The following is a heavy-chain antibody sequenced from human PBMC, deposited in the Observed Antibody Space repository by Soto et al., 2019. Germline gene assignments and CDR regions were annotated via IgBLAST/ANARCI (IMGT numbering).Heavy chain of an antibody. CDR2: ISSSGSTI. V-gene: IGHV3-48*03. CDR1: GFTFSSYE. Sequence: GGSLRLSCAASGFTFSSYEMNWVRQAPGKGLEWVSYISSSGSTIYYADSVKGRFTISRDNAKNSLYLQMNSLRAEDTAVYYCARAMAVEQLAPSDYWGQGTLVTVSS. CDR3: ARAMAVEQLAPSDY. J-gene: IGHJ4*02. D-gene: IGHD6-6*01.